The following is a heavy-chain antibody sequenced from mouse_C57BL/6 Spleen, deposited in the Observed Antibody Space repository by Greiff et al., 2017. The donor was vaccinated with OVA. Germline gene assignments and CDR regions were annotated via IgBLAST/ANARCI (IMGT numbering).Heavy chain of an antibody. V-gene: IGHV1-18*01. CDR1: GYTFTDYN. Sequence: EVKLQQSGPELVKPGASVKIPCKASGYTFTDYNMDWVKQSHGKSLEWIGDINPNNGGTIYNQKFKGKATLTVDKSSSTAYMELRSLTSEDTAVYYCARWGWLLRYFDVWGTGTTVTVSS. D-gene: IGHD2-3*01. CDR2: INPNNGGT. CDR3: ARWGWLLRYFDV. J-gene: IGHJ1*03.